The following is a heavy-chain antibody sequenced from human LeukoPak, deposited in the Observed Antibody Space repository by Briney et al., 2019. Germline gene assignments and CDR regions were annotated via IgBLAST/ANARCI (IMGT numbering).Heavy chain of an antibody. CDR3: ARPAYTAAYDL. J-gene: IGHJ3*01. CDR2: MKGDGSEI. CDR1: GFIFSTYW. Sequence: GGSLRLSCAASGFIFSTYWMMWARQAPGKGLEWVANMKGDGSEIHYVDSVKGRFTISRGNTKNLLYLQMNSLRPEDTAVYYCARPAYTAAYDLWGQGTMVTVSS. V-gene: IGHV3-7*01. D-gene: IGHD3-16*01.